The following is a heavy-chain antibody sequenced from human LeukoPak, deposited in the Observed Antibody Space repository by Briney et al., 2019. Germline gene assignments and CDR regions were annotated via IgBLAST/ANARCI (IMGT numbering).Heavy chain of an antibody. CDR3: ARLRVDTAMVNYYYYGMDV. J-gene: IGHJ6*02. CDR1: GYNFTIYW. V-gene: IGHV5-51*01. D-gene: IGHD5-18*01. Sequence: GESLKISCKGSGYNFTIYWIAWVRQMPGKGLEWMGIIYPGDSDTRYSPSFQGQVTISADKSISTAYLQWSSLKASDTAMYYCARLRVDTAMVNYYYYGMDVWGQGTTVTVSS. CDR2: IYPGDSDT.